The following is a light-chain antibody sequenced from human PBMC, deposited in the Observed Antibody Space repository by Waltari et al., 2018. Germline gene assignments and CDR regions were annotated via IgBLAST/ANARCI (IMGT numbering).Light chain of an antibody. CDR3: LQHYTYPPT. J-gene: IGKJ5*01. CDR2: AVS. CDR1: QDIGNY. V-gene: IGKV1-17*03. Sequence: DIQMTQSPSAMSASVGDRVAITCRASQDIGNYLAWCQQKPGTVPKRLIYAVSSLESGVPSRFSGSDSGTEFTLTINRLQPEDLATYFCLQHYTYPPTFGQGTRLEI.